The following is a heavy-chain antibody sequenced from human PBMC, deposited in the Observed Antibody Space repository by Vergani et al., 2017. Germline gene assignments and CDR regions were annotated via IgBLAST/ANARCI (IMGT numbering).Heavy chain of an antibody. J-gene: IGHJ5*02. V-gene: IGHV4-61*02. CDR2: IYTSGST. CDR1: GGSISSGSYY. CDR3: ARVMVGATTVWFDP. Sequence: QVQLHESCPGLVKPSQTLSLTCTVSGGSISSGSYYWSWIRQPAGKGLEWIGRIYTSGSTNYNPSLKSRVTISVDTSKNQFSLKLSSVTAADTAVYYCARVMVGATTVWFDPWGQGTLVTVSS. D-gene: IGHD1-26*01.